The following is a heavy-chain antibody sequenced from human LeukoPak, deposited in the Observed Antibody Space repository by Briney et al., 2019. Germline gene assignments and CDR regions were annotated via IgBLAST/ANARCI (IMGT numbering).Heavy chain of an antibody. CDR1: GFTFSSYA. V-gene: IGHV3-23*01. J-gene: IGHJ4*02. CDR2: ISGRGGST. Sequence: QAGGSLRLSCAASGFTFSSYAMSWVRQAPGKGLEWVSAISGRGGSTYYADSVKGRFTISRDNSKNTLYQQMNSLRAEDTAVYYCAKDAKYSNYGYWGQGTLVTVSS. D-gene: IGHD4-11*01. CDR3: AKDAKYSNYGY.